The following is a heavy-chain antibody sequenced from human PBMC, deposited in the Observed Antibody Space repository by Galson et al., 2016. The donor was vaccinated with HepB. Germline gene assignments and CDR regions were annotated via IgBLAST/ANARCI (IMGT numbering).Heavy chain of an antibody. CDR3: ARAVVVVAAPWAFDI. Sequence: TLSLTCTVSGGSISSGSYYWSWIRQPAGKGLEWIGRIYTSGSTNYNPSLKSRVTISVDTSKNQFSLKLSSVTAADTAVYYCARAVVVVAAPWAFDIWGQGTMVTVSS. J-gene: IGHJ3*02. D-gene: IGHD2-15*01. CDR2: IYTSGST. CDR1: GGSISSGSYY. V-gene: IGHV4-61*02.